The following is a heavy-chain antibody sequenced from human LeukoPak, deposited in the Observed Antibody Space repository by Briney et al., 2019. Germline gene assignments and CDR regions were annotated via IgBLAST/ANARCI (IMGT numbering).Heavy chain of an antibody. CDR3: AREKKSYYDSSGYVY. J-gene: IGHJ4*02. D-gene: IGHD3-22*01. CDR2: IIPIFGTA. CDR1: GGTFSSYA. Sequence: SVNVSCKASGGTFSSYAISWVRQAPGQGLEWMGGIIPIFGTANYAQKFQGRVTITADESTSTAYMELGSLRSEDTAVYYCAREKKSYYDSSGYVYWGQGTLVTVSS. V-gene: IGHV1-69*13.